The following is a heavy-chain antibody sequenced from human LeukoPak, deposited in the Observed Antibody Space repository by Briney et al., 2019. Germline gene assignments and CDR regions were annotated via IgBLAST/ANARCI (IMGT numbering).Heavy chain of an antibody. CDR2: IRNDGSTK. D-gene: IGHD4-23*01. V-gene: IGHV3-30*02. Sequence: GGSLRLSCAASGFTLSNNGMHWVRQAPGKGLEWAAFIRNDGSTKYYADSVKGRFTISRDNSKNTVYLQMNSLRAEDTAVYYCARETRDYGGNSRNAFDIWGQGTMVTVSS. CDR1: GFTLSNNG. CDR3: ARETRDYGGNSRNAFDI. J-gene: IGHJ3*02.